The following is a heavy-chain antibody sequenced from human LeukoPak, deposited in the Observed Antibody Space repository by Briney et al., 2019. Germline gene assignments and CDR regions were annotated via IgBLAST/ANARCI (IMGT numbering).Heavy chain of an antibody. V-gene: IGHV3-53*01. J-gene: IGHJ6*02. Sequence: GGSLRLSCAASGFRFSVYNMNWVRQAPGKGLEWVSVIYGGGSTFYADSVKGRFTISRDNSRSTLYLQMNSLRAEDTAVYYCARTFLSGSPSGMDVWGQGTTVAVSS. CDR3: ARTFLSGSPSGMDV. CDR1: GFRFSVYN. CDR2: IYGGGST. D-gene: IGHD1-26*01.